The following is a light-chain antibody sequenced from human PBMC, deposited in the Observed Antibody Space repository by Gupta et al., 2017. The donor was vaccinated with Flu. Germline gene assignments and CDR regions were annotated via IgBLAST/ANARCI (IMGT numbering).Light chain of an antibody. J-gene: IGLJ2*01. V-gene: IGLV2-11*01. CDR3: CSYAGSYTYVV. Sequence: SRDVGGYNYVSWYQQHPGKAPKLMIYDVTKRPSGVPDRFSGSKSGNTASLTISGLQAEDEADYYCCSYAGSYTYVVFGGGTKVTVL. CDR1: SRDVGGYNY. CDR2: DVT.